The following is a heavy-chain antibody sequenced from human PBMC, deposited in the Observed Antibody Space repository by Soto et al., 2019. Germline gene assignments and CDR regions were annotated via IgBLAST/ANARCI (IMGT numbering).Heavy chain of an antibody. Sequence: ASVKVSCKASGYTFSSYGISWVRQAPGQGLEWMGWISGYNGNTNYAQKFQGRVTMTTDTSTSTAYMELRSLRSDDTAVYYCARDRYYDSSGYYYSQPFDYWGQGTLVTVS. V-gene: IGHV1-18*01. J-gene: IGHJ4*02. CDR3: ARDRYYDSSGYYYSQPFDY. CDR1: GYTFSSYG. CDR2: ISGYNGNT. D-gene: IGHD3-22*01.